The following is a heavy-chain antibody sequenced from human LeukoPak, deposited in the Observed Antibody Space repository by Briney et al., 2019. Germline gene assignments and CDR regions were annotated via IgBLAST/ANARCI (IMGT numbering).Heavy chain of an antibody. CDR3: AAGIQLWPIQFDY. D-gene: IGHD5-18*01. CDR2: IRYDGSNK. V-gene: IGHV3-30*02. J-gene: IGHJ4*02. Sequence: PGGSLRLSCAASGFTFSSYGMHWVRQPPGKGLEWVTFIRYDGSNKYYADSVKGRFTISRDNSKNTLYLQMSSLRAEDTAVYYCAAGIQLWPIQFDYWGQGTLVTVSS. CDR1: GFTFSSYG.